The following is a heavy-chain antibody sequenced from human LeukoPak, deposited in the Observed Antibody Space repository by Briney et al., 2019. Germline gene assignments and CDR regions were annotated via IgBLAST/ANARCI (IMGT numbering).Heavy chain of an antibody. D-gene: IGHD4-11*01. V-gene: IGHV4-61*02. CDR3: AREVPDDYSNSNRFDP. CDR2: IYTSGST. Sequence: SETLSLTCTVSGGSISSGSYYWSWIRQPAGKGLEWIGRIYTSGSTNYNPSLKSRVTISVDTSKNQFSLKLSSVTAADTAVYYRAREVPDDYSNSNRFDPRGQGTLVTVSS. J-gene: IGHJ5*02. CDR1: GGSISSGSYY.